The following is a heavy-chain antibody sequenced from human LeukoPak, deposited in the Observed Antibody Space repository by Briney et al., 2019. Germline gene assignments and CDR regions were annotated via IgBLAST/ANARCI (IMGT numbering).Heavy chain of an antibody. CDR3: AKWIASGSPIP. V-gene: IGHV3-23*01. D-gene: IGHD3-10*01. J-gene: IGHJ5*02. CDR2: ISGSGDST. CDR1: GFTFSSYG. Sequence: GSLRLSCAASGFTFSSYGMTWVRQAPGKGVEWVSAISGSGDSTYYADSVKGRSTISRDNSKSTLSLQMNNLRAEDTAVYFCAKWIASGSPIPWGQGALVTVSS.